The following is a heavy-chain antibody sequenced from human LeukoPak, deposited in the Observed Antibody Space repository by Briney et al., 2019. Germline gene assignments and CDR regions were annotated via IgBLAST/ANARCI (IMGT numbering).Heavy chain of an antibody. Sequence: PGRSLRLSCAASGFTFSSYAMHWVRQAPGKGLEWVAVISYDGSNKYYADSVKGRFTISRDNAKNSLYLQMNSLRAEDTAVYYCARDSPPEGFDYWGQGTLVTVSS. CDR1: GFTFSSYA. J-gene: IGHJ4*02. CDR3: ARDSPPEGFDY. V-gene: IGHV3-30-3*01. CDR2: ISYDGSNK.